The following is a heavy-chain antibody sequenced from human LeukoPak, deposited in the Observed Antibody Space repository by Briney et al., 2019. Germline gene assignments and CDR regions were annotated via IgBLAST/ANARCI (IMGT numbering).Heavy chain of an antibody. D-gene: IGHD3-22*01. V-gene: IGHV3-7*03. CDR2: IKQDGSEK. Sequence: GGSLRLSCAASGFTLSRYWMSWVRQAPGKGLEWVANIKQDGSEKDYVDSVKGRFTISRDNAKNSLYLQMNSLRAEDTAVYYCAKDPSSYYRYNWFDPWGQGTLVTVSS. CDR3: AKDPSSYYRYNWFDP. J-gene: IGHJ5*02. CDR1: GFTLSRYW.